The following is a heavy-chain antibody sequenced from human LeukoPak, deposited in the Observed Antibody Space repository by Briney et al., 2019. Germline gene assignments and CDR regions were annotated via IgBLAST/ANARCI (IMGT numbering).Heavy chain of an antibody. V-gene: IGHV3-23*01. Sequence: GGSLRLSCAGSGFIFKNDDINWVRQAPGKGLEWVSSISGDGERTFYADSVKGRFAISKDDSQNTLYLQMTSLRVEDTAVYYCAIVNWYYDLGTYERDCWGQGTLVTVYS. D-gene: IGHD3-10*01. CDR1: GFIFKNDD. CDR2: ISGDGERT. J-gene: IGHJ4*02. CDR3: AIVNWYYDLGTYERDC.